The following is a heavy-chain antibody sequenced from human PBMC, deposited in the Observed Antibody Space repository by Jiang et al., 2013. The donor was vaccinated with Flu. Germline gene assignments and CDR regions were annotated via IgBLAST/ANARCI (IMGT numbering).Heavy chain of an antibody. Sequence: KPTQTLTPTCTFSGFSLSTSGVGVGWIRQPPGKALEWLALIYWNDDKRYSPSLKSRLTITKDTSKNQVVLTMTNMDPVDTATYYCAHAPLRYFDWPPNGSFDYWGQGTLVTVSS. CDR1: GFSLSTSGVG. D-gene: IGHD3-9*01. CDR3: AHAPLRYFDWPPNGSFDY. CDR2: IYWNDDK. V-gene: IGHV2-5*01. J-gene: IGHJ4*02.